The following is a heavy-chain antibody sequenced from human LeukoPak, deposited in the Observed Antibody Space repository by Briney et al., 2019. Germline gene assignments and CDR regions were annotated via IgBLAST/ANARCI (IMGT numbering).Heavy chain of an antibody. D-gene: IGHD3-22*01. V-gene: IGHV4-31*03. CDR3: ARSYYYDSSGYYPAQFDY. J-gene: IGHJ4*02. Sequence: SQTLSLTCTVSGGSISSGDYYWSWIRQHPGKGLEWIGYIYYSGSTYYNPSLKSRVTISVDTSKNQFSLKLSSVTAADTAVYYCARSYYYDSSGYYPAQFDYWGRGTLVTVSS. CDR1: GGSISSGDYY. CDR2: IYYSGST.